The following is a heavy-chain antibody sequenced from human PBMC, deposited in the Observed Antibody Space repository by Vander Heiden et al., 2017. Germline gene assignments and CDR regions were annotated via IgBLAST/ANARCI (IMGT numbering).Heavy chain of an antibody. CDR1: GFTFDDYA. CDR3: AKDLSSSSAGWFDP. CDR2: ISWNSGSI. J-gene: IGHJ5*02. D-gene: IGHD6-6*01. V-gene: IGHV3-9*01. Sequence: EVQLVESGGGLVQPGRSLRLSCAASGFTFDDYAMHWVRQAAGKGLEWVSGISWNSGSIGYADSVKGRFTISRDNAKNSLYLQMNSLRAEDTALYYCAKDLSSSSAGWFDPWGQGTLVTVSS.